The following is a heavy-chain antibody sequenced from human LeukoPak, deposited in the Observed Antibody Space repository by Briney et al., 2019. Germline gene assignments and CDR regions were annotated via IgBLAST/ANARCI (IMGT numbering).Heavy chain of an antibody. D-gene: IGHD6-19*01. Sequence: SETLSLTCTVSAGSISRYYWSWIRQPAGKGREWNGRIYTSGSTNYNPSLKSRVTMSVDTSKNQFSLKLSSVTAADTAVYYCAREYSSGWSRGFDYWGQGTLVTVSS. CDR1: AGSISRYY. CDR2: IYTSGST. CDR3: AREYSSGWSRGFDY. V-gene: IGHV4-4*07. J-gene: IGHJ4*02.